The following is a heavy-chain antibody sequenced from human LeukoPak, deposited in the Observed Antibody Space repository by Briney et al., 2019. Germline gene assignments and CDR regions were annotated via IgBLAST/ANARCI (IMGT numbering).Heavy chain of an antibody. Sequence: SETLSLTCTVSGGSISTYYWNWIRQSPGKGLEWIGYVYYTGTTNYNPSLSSRVSISVDTSKDQFSLILTSVTAGDTAVYYCARAVAGTFSLFDYWGQGTLVTVSS. CDR2: VYYTGTT. CDR3: ARAVAGTFSLFDY. J-gene: IGHJ4*02. CDR1: GGSISTYY. D-gene: IGHD6-19*01. V-gene: IGHV4-59*12.